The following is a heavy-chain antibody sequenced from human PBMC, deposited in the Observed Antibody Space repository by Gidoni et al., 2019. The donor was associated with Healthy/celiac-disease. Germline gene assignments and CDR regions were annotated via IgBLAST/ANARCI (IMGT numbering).Heavy chain of an antibody. Sequence: EVQLVQSGAEVKKPGESLKISCKGSGYSFTSYWIGWVRQMPGKGLEWMGIIYPGDSDTRYSPSFQGQVTISAEKSISTAYLQWSSLKASDTAMYYCARARIQLERRVAFDIWGQGTMVTVSS. J-gene: IGHJ3*02. V-gene: IGHV5-51*01. CDR1: GYSFTSYW. CDR2: IYPGDSDT. CDR3: ARARIQLERRVAFDI. D-gene: IGHD1-1*01.